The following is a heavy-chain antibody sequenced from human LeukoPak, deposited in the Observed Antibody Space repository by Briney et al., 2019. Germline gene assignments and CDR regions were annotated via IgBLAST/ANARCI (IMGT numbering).Heavy chain of an antibody. CDR3: ARGRTPLYYYGSGSFYDY. J-gene: IGHJ4*02. V-gene: IGHV4-34*01. CDR2: INHSGST. CDR1: GGSFSGYY. Sequence: SETLSLTCAVYGGSFSGYYWSWLRQPPGKGPEWIGEINHSGSTNYNPSLKSRVTISVDTSKNQFSLKLSSVTAADTAVYYCARGRTPLYYYGSGSFYDYWGQGTLVTVSS. D-gene: IGHD3-10*01.